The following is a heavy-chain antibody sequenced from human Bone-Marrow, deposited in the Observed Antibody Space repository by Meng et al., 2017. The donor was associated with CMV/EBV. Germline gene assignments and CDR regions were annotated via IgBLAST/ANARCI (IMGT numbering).Heavy chain of an antibody. V-gene: IGHV1-2*02. D-gene: IGHD3-10*01. CDR1: GYTFTGLY. J-gene: IGHJ4*02. CDR3: AKDLPRVVWFGE. Sequence: ASVKVFCKASGYTFTGLYLHWVRQAPGQGLEWMGWLNPNTGGTYYAQKFQDKVTMTRDTSIRTAYMELSSLRSEDTAVYYCAKDLPRVVWFGEWGQGTLVTVSS. CDR2: LNPNTGGT.